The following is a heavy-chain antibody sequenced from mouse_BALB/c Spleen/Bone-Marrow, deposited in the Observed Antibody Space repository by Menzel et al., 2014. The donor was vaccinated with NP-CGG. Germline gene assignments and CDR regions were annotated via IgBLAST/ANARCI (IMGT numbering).Heavy chain of an antibody. CDR1: GLNIQDTY. CDR3: TSGHPLYAMDY. Sequence: EEQLLEAVAVLVKPGASVNLSCTASGLNIQDTYMHWVKQRPEQGLEWIGWIDPANGNAKYEPNFQDKATITEDTSSNTSYLHISSLASEDSAVYCCTSGHPLYAMDYWGQGTPGAVSS. D-gene: IGHD6-1*01. V-gene: IGHV14-3*02. J-gene: IGHJ4*01. CDR2: IDPANGNA.